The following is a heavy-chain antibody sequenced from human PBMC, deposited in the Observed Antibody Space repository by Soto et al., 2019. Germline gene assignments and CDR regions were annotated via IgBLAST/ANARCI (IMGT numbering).Heavy chain of an antibody. CDR2: IYYTGST. CDR1: GGSVNSDNFY. CDR3: AREFSNSPEAFDS. D-gene: IGHD6-6*01. J-gene: IGHJ4*02. V-gene: IGHV4-61*01. Sequence: QVHLQESGPGQVKPSETLSLICTVSGGSVNSDNFYWSWIRQPPGRGLEWIGYIYYTGSTNYNPSLKSRVTISIDTSRNHFSLKLSSVTAADTAVYYCAREFSNSPEAFDSWGQGSLVTVSS.